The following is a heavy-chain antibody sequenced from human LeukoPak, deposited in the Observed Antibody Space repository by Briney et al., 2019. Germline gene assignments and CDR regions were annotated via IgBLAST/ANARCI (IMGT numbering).Heavy chain of an antibody. D-gene: IGHD3-22*01. CDR3: TRGGYYHDSSGYYHPDY. CDR2: IRSKANSYAT. V-gene: IGHV3-73*01. J-gene: IGHJ4*02. CDR1: GFTFSGSA. Sequence: GGSLRLSCAASGFTFSGSAMHWVRQASGKGLEWVGRIRSKANSYATAYAASVKGRFTISRDDSKNTAYLQMNSLKTEDTAVYYCTRGGYYHDSSGYYHPDYWGQGTLVTVSS.